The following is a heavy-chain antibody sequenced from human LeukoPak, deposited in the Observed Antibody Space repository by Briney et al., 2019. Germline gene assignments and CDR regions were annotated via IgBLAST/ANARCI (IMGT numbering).Heavy chain of an antibody. CDR3: ARTTRWFDP. V-gene: IGHV4-39*07. D-gene: IGHD4-17*01. J-gene: IGHJ5*02. CDR1: GGSINNNNYY. Sequence: SETLSLTCTVSGGSINNNNYYWGWIRQPPGKGLEWIGNIFYSGITYYNPSLKSRVTISVDTSKSQFSLKLSSVTAADTSVYYCARTTRWFDPWGQGTLVTVSS. CDR2: IFYSGIT.